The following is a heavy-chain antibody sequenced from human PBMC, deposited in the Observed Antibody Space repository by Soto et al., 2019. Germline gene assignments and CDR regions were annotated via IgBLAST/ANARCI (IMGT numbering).Heavy chain of an antibody. CDR3: EGDSDGIRFDY. CDR2: IYHSGST. V-gene: IGHV4-4*02. CDR1: GGSISSSNW. J-gene: IGHJ4*02. D-gene: IGHD2-21*02. Sequence: SETLSLTCTVSGGSISSSNWWSWVRQPPGKGLEWIGEIYHSGSTNYNPSLKSRVTISVDKSKNQFSLKLSSVTAADTAVYYCEGDSDGIRFDYWGAGTLVTVYS.